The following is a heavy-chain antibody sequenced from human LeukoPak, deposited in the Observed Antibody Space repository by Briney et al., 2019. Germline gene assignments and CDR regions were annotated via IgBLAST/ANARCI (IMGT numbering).Heavy chain of an antibody. Sequence: SETLSLTCAVYGGSFSGYYWSWIRQPPGKGLEWIGEINHSGSTNYNPSLKSRVTISVDTSKNQFSLKLSSVTAADTAVYYCARSIEDYYGMDVWGQGTTVTVSS. V-gene: IGHV4-34*01. J-gene: IGHJ6*02. CDR3: ARSIEDYYGMDV. CDR1: GGSFSGYY. CDR2: INHSGST.